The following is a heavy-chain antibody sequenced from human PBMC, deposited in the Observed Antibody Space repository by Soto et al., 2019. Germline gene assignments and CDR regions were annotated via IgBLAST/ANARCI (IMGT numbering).Heavy chain of an antibody. CDR1: GYTFTSYD. CDR3: ARGSTLSMVRGVITLDY. V-gene: IGHV1-8*02. J-gene: IGHJ4*02. D-gene: IGHD3-10*01. Sequence: QVQLVQSGAEVKKPGASVKVSCKASGYTFTSYDINWVRQATGQGLEWMGWMNPNSGNTGYAQKFQGRVTMTRNTSISTAYMELSSLRFEDTAVYYCARGSTLSMVRGVITLDYWGQGTLVTVSS. CDR2: MNPNSGNT.